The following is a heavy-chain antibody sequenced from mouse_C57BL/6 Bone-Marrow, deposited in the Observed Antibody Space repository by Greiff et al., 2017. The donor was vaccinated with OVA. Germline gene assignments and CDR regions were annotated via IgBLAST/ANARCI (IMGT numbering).Heavy chain of an antibody. J-gene: IGHJ2*01. D-gene: IGHD2-4*01. V-gene: IGHV5-6*01. CDR3: AREDYDGVDY. Sequence: EVQLQESGGDLVKPGGSLKLSCAASGFTFSSYGMSWVRQTPDKRLEWVATISSGGSYTYYPDSVKERFTISRDNAKNTRYLQMSSLKSEDTAMYYCAREDYDGVDYGGQGTTITVSS. CDR1: GFTFSSYG. CDR2: ISSGGSYT.